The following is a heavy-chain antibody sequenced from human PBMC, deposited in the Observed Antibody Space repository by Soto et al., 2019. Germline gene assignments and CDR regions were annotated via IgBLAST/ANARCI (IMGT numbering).Heavy chain of an antibody. Sequence: QITLKESGPTLVKPTQTLTLTCTFSGISLSTSGVGVGWIRQPPGKALEWVALIYWDDDKRYSPSLKSRLTNTKTTPNNQEVLTMTNTDPVDTATYDCAHRRSSSRTYYFDYWGQGTLVTVSS. CDR3: AHRRSSSRTYYFDY. D-gene: IGHD6-13*01. J-gene: IGHJ4*02. CDR1: GISLSTSGVG. CDR2: IYWDDDK. V-gene: IGHV2-5*02.